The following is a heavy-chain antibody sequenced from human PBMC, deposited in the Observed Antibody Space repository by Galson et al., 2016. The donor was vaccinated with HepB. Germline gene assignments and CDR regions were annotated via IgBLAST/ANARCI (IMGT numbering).Heavy chain of an antibody. CDR1: GFSLSTSGMR. Sequence: PALVKPTQTLTLTCTFSGFSLSTSGMRVSWIRQSPGKALEWLARIDWDEDKFYSTSLKTRLTISKDISKNQVVLTMTNMDPVDTATYYCARIEGPGSYWGEGTTVTVSS. J-gene: IGHJ6*04. D-gene: IGHD3-10*01. CDR3: ARIEGPGSY. V-gene: IGHV2-70*04. CDR2: IDWDEDK.